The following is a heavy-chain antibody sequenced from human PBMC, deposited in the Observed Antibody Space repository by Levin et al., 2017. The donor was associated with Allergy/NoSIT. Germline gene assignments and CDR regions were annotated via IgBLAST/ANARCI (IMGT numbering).Heavy chain of an antibody. V-gene: IGHV5-51*01. Sequence: KVSCKGSGYSFTSYWIGWVRQMPGKGLEWMGIIYPGDSDTRYSPSFQGQVTISADKSISTAYLQWSSLKAPDTAMYYCARAATAYCSGGSCYMVYFDYWGQGTLVTVSS. CDR1: GYSFTSYW. CDR3: ARAATAYCSGGSCYMVYFDY. J-gene: IGHJ4*02. D-gene: IGHD2-15*01. CDR2: IYPGDSDT.